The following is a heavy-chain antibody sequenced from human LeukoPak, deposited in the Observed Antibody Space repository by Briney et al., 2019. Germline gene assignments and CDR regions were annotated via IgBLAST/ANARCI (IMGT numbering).Heavy chain of an antibody. J-gene: IGHJ4*02. CDR2: VSSDGSTT. D-gene: IGHD3-3*01. CDR3: GRCVYYLTD. Sequence: GGSLRLSCAASGFTFSNSWLHWVRQAPGKGLVWVSRVSSDGSTTTYADSVKGRFTISRDNAKNTLYLQMNSLSAEDTAIYYCGRCVYYLTDWGQGALVTVSS. V-gene: IGHV3-74*01. CDR1: GFTFSNSW.